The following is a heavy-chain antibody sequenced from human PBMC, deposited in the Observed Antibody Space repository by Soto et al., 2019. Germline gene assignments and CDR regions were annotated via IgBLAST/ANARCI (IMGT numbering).Heavy chain of an antibody. Sequence: QITLKESGPTLVKPTQTLTLTCTFSGFSLSTSGVGVGWIRQPPGKALEWLALVYWDDDKRYSPSLKSRLTXXQDTTKNPAFTTTTIMEPEDTSTYCCAQRRRWFDPWGQGTLVTVSS. CDR2: VYWDDDK. J-gene: IGHJ5*02. CDR1: GFSLSTSGVG. V-gene: IGHV2-5*02. D-gene: IGHD6-25*01. CDR3: AQRRRWFDP.